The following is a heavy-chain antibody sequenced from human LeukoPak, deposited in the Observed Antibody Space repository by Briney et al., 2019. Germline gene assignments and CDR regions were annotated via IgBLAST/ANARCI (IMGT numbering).Heavy chain of an antibody. CDR3: AREFFEDAFDI. Sequence: GGSLRLSCAASGFTFSSYEMNWVRQAPGKGLEWVSYISSSGSPIYYADSVKGRFTISRDNAKNSLYLQMNSLRAEDMAVYYCAREFFEDAFDIWGQGTMVTVSS. D-gene: IGHD3-9*01. V-gene: IGHV3-48*03. CDR2: ISSSGSPI. CDR1: GFTFSSYE. J-gene: IGHJ3*02.